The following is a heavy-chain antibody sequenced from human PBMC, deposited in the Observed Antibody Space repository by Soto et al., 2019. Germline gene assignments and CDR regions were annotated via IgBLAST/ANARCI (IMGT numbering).Heavy chain of an antibody. CDR2: IYYSGST. Sequence: SETLSLTCTVSGGSISSGGYYWSWIRQHPGKGLEWIGYIYYSGSTYYNPSLKGRVTISVDTSKNQFSLKLSSVTAADTAVYYCARDAGSSGYYGPSWFDPWGQGTLVTVSS. J-gene: IGHJ5*02. CDR3: ARDAGSSGYYGPSWFDP. CDR1: GGSISSGGYY. V-gene: IGHV4-31*03. D-gene: IGHD3-22*01.